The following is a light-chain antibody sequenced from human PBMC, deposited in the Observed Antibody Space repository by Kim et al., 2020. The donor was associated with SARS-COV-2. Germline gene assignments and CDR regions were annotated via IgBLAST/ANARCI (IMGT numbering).Light chain of an antibody. V-gene: IGKV3-20*01. J-gene: IGKJ2*01. CDR2: GAS. CDR3: QQYGSSPPMFT. CDR1: QSVSNNY. Sequence: EIVLTQSPGTLSLSPGERATLSCRASQSVSNNYLAWYRQKPGQAPRVLIYGASSRATGTPDRFSGSGSGTDFTLTISRLEPEDFAVYYCQQYGSSPPMFTFGQGTKLEIK.